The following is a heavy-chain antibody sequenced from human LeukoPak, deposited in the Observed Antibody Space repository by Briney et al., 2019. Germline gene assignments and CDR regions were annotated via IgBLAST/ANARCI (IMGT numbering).Heavy chain of an antibody. CDR2: MNPNSGNT. V-gene: IGHV1-8*02. Sequence: ASVKVSCKASGYTFTSYGISWVRQAPGQGLEWMGWMNPNSGNTGYAQKFQGRVTMTRNTSISTAYMELSSLRSEDTAVYYCARVMNYYMDVWGKGTTVTISS. J-gene: IGHJ6*03. CDR3: ARVMNYYMDV. D-gene: IGHD3-16*01. CDR1: GYTFTSYG.